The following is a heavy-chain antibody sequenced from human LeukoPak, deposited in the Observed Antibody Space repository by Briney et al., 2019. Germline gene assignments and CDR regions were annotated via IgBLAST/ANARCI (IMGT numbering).Heavy chain of an antibody. Sequence: GGSLRLSCAASGFTFSNAWMTWVRQAPGKGLEWVSGINWNGGSTGYADSVKGRFTISRDNAKNSLYLQMNSLRAEDTALYYCARSRHSYDSSGFPHYWGQGTLVTVSS. J-gene: IGHJ4*02. CDR2: INWNGGST. CDR1: GFTFSNAW. D-gene: IGHD3-22*01. V-gene: IGHV3-20*04. CDR3: ARSRHSYDSSGFPHY.